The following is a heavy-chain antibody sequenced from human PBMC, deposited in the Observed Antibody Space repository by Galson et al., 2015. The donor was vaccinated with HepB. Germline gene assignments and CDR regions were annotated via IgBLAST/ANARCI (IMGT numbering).Heavy chain of an antibody. D-gene: IGHD6-6*01. J-gene: IGHJ4*02. CDR1: GFTFGDCA. Sequence: SLRLSCAASGFTFGDCAMSWFRQAPGKGLEWVGFIRSKAYGGTTEYAASVKGRFTISRDDSKSIAYLQMNSLKTEDTAVYYCTRDKIRRPGGSFLSPMFDYWGQGTLVTVSS. CDR2: IRSKAYGGTT. V-gene: IGHV3-49*03. CDR3: TRDKIRRPGGSFLSPMFDY.